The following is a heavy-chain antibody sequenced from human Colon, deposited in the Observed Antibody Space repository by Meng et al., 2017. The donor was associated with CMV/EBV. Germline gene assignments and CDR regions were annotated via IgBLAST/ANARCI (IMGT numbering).Heavy chain of an antibody. CDR2: ISYDGSNK. V-gene: IGHV3-30-3*01. CDR3: ARGFYGRQYFDY. J-gene: IGHJ4*02. D-gene: IGHD2/OR15-2a*01. Sequence: GGSLRLSCAASGFTFSSYAMHWVRQAPGKGLEWVAVISYDGSNKYYADSVKGRFTISRDNSKNTLYLQMNSLRAEDTAVYYCARGFYGRQYFDYWGQGTLVTVSS. CDR1: GFTFSSYA.